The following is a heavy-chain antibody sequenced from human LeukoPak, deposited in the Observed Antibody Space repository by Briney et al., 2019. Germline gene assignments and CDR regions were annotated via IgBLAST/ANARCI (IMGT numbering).Heavy chain of an antibody. CDR2: IYSGGST. D-gene: IGHD5-24*01. CDR1: GFTVSSNY. J-gene: IGHJ3*02. CDR3: ARAVFARGAFDI. Sequence: GGSLRLSCAASGFTVSSNYMSCVRQAPGKGMERVSVIYSGGSTYYADSVKGRFTISRHNSKNTLYLQMNSLRAEDTAVYYCARAVFARGAFDIWGQGTMVTVSS. V-gene: IGHV3-53*04.